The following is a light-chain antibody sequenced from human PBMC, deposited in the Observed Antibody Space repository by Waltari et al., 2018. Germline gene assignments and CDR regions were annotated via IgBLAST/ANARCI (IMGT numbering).Light chain of an antibody. CDR1: SNDVGLYNL. V-gene: IGLV2-23*02. J-gene: IGLJ3*02. CDR2: EVN. CDR3: SSYTTHTPVV. Sequence: QSALTQPASVSGSPGQSITISCTGTSNDVGLYNLVSWYQHHPGEVPTLIISEVNRRPSGVSTRFSGSKSGNTASLAVSGLLAEDEADYFCSSYTTHTPVVFGGGTKLTVL.